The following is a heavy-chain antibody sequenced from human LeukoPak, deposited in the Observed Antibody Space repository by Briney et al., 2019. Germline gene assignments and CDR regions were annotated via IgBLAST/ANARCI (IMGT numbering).Heavy chain of an antibody. D-gene: IGHD3-10*01. CDR3: ARDSYYYGSGTEWFDP. J-gene: IGHJ5*02. CDR1: GGSISSYY. V-gene: IGHV4-4*07. Sequence: SETLSLTCTVSGGSISSYYWSWIRQPAGKGLEWIGRTYTSGSTNYNPSLKSRVTMSVDTSKNQFSLKLSSVTAADTAVYYCARDSYYYGSGTEWFDPWGQGTLVTVSS. CDR2: TYTSGST.